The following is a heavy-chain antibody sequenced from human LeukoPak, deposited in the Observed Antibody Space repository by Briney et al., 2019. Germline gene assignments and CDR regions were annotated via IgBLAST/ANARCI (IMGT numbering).Heavy chain of an antibody. Sequence: ASVKVSCKASGYTFTSYYMHWVRQAPGRGLEWMGIINPSGGSTSYAQKFQGRVTMTRDTSTSTVYMELSSLRSEDTAVYYCARDLYDSSGYYLPLRYWGQGTLVTVSS. D-gene: IGHD3-22*01. CDR1: GYTFTSYY. V-gene: IGHV1-46*01. CDR2: INPSGGST. CDR3: ARDLYDSSGYYLPLRY. J-gene: IGHJ4*02.